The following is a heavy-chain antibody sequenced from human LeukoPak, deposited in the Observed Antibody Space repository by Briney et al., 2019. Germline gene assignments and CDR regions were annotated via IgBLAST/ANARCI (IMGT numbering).Heavy chain of an antibody. V-gene: IGHV4-34*01. J-gene: IGHJ4*02. CDR2: INHSGST. Sequence: SETLSLTCAVYGGSFSGYYWSWIRQPPGKGLEWIGEINHSGSTNYNPSLKSRVTISVDTSKNQFSLKLSSVTAADTAVYYCARDVCGDYVYDYWGQGTLVTVSS. D-gene: IGHD2-21*02. CDR1: GGSFSGYY. CDR3: ARDVCGDYVYDY.